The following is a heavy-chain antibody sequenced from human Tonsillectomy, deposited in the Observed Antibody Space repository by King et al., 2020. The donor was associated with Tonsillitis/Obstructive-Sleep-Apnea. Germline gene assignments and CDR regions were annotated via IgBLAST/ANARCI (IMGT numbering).Heavy chain of an antibody. J-gene: IGHJ4*02. Sequence: TLKESGPTLVKPTQTLTLTCTFSGFSLSTSGVGVGWIRQPPGKALECLALIYWEDCKRYSPSLSSRLTITTDTSKNQVVLTIPTMDPVDTATYYCAHRLPLGYCSSPSCPDYFDYWGQGTLVTVSS. CDR3: AHRLPLGYCSSPSCPDYFDY. D-gene: IGHD2-2*01. CDR2: IYWEDCK. CDR1: GFSLSTSGVG. V-gene: IGHV2-5*02.